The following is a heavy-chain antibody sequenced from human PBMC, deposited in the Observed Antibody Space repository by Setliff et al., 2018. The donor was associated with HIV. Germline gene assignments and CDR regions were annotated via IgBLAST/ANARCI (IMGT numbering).Heavy chain of an antibody. V-gene: IGHV4-34*01. CDR2: IHSSGNT. J-gene: IGHJ3*02. Sequence: ETLSLTCAVYGGSLSDYYWSWIRQPPGKGLEWLGEIHSSGNTNYSPSLKGRVTISVDTPKNQYSLNLKSVTAADTAVYYCARVREGFLPYDAFEIWGRGTMVTVSS. CDR1: GGSLSDYY. D-gene: IGHD3-3*01. CDR3: ARVREGFLPYDAFEI.